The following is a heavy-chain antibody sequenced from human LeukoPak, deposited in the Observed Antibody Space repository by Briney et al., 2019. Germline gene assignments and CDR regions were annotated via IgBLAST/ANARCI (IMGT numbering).Heavy chain of an antibody. V-gene: IGHV3-74*01. CDR1: GFTFSNYW. Sequence: PGGSLRLSCAASGFTFSNYWMHWVRQVPGKGLVWASRINTGGSSTTYADSVKGRFTISRDNAKNTLYLQMNSLRAEDTAVYYCARSNQADDYWGQGTLVTVSS. J-gene: IGHJ4*02. D-gene: IGHD4-11*01. CDR3: ARSNQADDY. CDR2: INTGGSST.